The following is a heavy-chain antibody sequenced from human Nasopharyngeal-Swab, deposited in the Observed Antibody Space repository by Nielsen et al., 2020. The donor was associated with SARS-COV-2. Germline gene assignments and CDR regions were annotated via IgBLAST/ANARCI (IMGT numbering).Heavy chain of an antibody. CDR1: VYTLTELS. CDR3: ATGAVVAATGWFDP. Sequence: KVSCKVSVYTLTELSMHWVRQAPGKGLEWMGGFDPEDGETIYAQKFQGRVTMTEDTSTDTAYMELSSLRSEDTAVYYCATGAVVAATGWFDPWGQGTLVTVSS. J-gene: IGHJ5*02. D-gene: IGHD2-15*01. CDR2: FDPEDGET. V-gene: IGHV1-24*01.